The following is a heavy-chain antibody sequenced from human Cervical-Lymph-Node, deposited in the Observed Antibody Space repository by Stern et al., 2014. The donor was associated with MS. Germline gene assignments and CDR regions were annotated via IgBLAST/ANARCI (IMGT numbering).Heavy chain of an antibody. CDR3: AKDKGVGARGGVFDY. J-gene: IGHJ4*02. CDR1: GFTFSSYG. Sequence: VQLVESGGGVVQPGRSLRLSCAASGFTFSSYGMHWVRQAPGKGLEWVAVISYDGSNKYYADSVKGRFTISRDNSKNTLYLQMNSLRAEDTAVYYCAKDKGVGARGGVFDYWGQGTLVTVSS. V-gene: IGHV3-30*18. D-gene: IGHD1-26*01. CDR2: ISYDGSNK.